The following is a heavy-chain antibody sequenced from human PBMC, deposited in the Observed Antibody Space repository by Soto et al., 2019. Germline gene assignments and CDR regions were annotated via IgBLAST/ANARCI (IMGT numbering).Heavy chain of an antibody. CDR3: AREWARMATMIDY. CDR1: GFTFSSYA. D-gene: IGHD5-12*01. Sequence: QVQLVESGGGVVQPGRSLRLSCAASGFTFSSYAMHWVRQDPGKGLEWVAVISYDGSNKYYADSVKGRFTISRDNSKNTLYLQMNSLRAEDTAVYYCAREWARMATMIDYWGQGTLVTVSS. J-gene: IGHJ4*02. V-gene: IGHV3-30-3*01. CDR2: ISYDGSNK.